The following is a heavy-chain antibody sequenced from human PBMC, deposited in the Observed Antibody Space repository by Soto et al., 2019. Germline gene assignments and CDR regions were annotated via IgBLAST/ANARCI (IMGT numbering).Heavy chain of an antibody. J-gene: IGHJ4*02. CDR2: ISGSGGST. CDR1: GFTFSSYA. Sequence: EVQLLESGGGLVQPGGSLRLSCAASGFTFSSYAMSWVRQAPGKGLEWVSAISGSGGSTYYADSVKGRFTISRDNSKNTMYLQMNSLRAEDTAVYYCAKDRDIVLMVYATHFDYWGQGTLVTVSS. V-gene: IGHV3-23*01. CDR3: AKDRDIVLMVYATHFDY. D-gene: IGHD2-8*01.